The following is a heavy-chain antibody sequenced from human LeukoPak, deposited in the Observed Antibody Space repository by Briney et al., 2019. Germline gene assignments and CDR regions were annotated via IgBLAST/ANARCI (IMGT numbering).Heavy chain of an antibody. CDR3: ARGVAAAGTYYYYMDV. CDR1: GYTFTSYD. V-gene: IGHV1-8*01. Sequence: GASVKVSCKASGYTFTSYDINWVRQAAGQGLEWMGWMNPNSGNSGYAQKFQGRVTMTRNTSISTAYMELSSLRSEVTAVYYCARGVAAAGTYYYYMDVWGKGTTVTVSS. J-gene: IGHJ6*03. D-gene: IGHD6-13*01. CDR2: MNPNSGNS.